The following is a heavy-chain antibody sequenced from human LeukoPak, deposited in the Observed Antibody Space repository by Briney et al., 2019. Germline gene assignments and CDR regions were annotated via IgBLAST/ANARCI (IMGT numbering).Heavy chain of an antibody. D-gene: IGHD3-3*01. V-gene: IGHV3-21*01. CDR3: ARDEGTYDFWSGSDYYYMDV. CDR1: GFTFSTYS. CDR2: ISSSSSYI. J-gene: IGHJ6*03. Sequence: GGSLRLSCAASGFTFSTYSMNWVRQAPGKGLEWVSSISSSSSYIYYADSVKGRFTISRDNAENSLYLQMNSLRAEDTAVYYCARDEGTYDFWSGSDYYYMDVWGKGTTVTVSS.